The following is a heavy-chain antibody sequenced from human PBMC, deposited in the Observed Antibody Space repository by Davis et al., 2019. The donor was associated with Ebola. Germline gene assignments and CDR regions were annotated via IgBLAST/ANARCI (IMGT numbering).Heavy chain of an antibody. CDR1: GGSISSSSYY. D-gene: IGHD3-22*01. Sequence: SETLSLTCTVSGGSISSSSYYWGWIRQPPGKGLEWIGSIYYSGSTYYNPSLKSRVTISVDTSKNQFSLKLGSVTAADTAVYYCARHVTTMILGWYYFDYWGQGTLVTVSS. V-gene: IGHV4-39*01. CDR3: ARHVTTMILGWYYFDY. J-gene: IGHJ4*02. CDR2: IYYSGST.